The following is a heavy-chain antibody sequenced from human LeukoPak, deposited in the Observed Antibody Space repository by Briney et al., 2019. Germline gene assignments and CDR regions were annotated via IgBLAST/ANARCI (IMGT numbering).Heavy chain of an antibody. CDR2: MNPNSGNT. V-gene: IGHV1-8*02. CDR3: ARGKSIDPYYYYGMDV. Sequence: EASVKVSCKASGYTFINYGVTWVRQAPGQGLEWMGWMNPNSGNTGYAQKFQGRVTMTRNTSISTAYMELSSLRSEDTAVYYCARGKSIDPYYYYGMDVWGQGTTVTVSS. CDR1: GYTFINYG. J-gene: IGHJ6*02. D-gene: IGHD3-16*02.